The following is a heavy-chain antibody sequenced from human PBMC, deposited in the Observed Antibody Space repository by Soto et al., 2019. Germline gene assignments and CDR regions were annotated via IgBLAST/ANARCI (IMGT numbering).Heavy chain of an antibody. CDR3: AKVGVVPAAKADYYYYGMDV. J-gene: IGHJ6*02. CDR2: ISYDGSNK. V-gene: IGHV3-30*18. D-gene: IGHD2-2*01. Sequence: GGSLRLSCAASGFTFSSYGMHWVRQAPGKGLEWVAVISYDGSNKYYADSVKGRFTISRDNSKNTLYLQMNSLRAEDTAVYYCAKVGVVPAAKADYYYYGMDVWGQGTTVTVSS. CDR1: GFTFSSYG.